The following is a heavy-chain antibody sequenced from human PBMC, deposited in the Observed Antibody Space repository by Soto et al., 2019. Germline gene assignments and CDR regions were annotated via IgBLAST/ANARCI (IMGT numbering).Heavy chain of an antibody. D-gene: IGHD6-13*01. J-gene: IGHJ4*02. CDR2: VYYSGST. Sequence: SDTLSLTCTVTGDSVNSYYWSWMRQPPGKGLECMGYVYYSGSTNYNPSLKSRVTISVDTSKNQISLRLKSVTAADTAVYYCARAATSGIHYSAYWGQGSLFTV. CDR3: ARAATSGIHYSAY. V-gene: IGHV4-59*02. CDR1: GDSVNSYY.